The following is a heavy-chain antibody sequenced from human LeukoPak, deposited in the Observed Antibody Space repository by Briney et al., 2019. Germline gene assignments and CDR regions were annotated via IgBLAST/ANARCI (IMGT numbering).Heavy chain of an antibody. V-gene: IGHV4-4*07. CDR1: GGSISNYY. D-gene: IGHD3-16*01. Sequence: SETLSLTCTVSGGSISNYYWSWIRQPAGKGLEWTGRIYSSGSASYNASLKSRVSMSVDTSKNQFSLKLNSVTAADTAVYYCARLGRGGFFDYWGQGTLVTVSS. J-gene: IGHJ4*02. CDR2: IYSSGSA. CDR3: ARLGRGGFFDY.